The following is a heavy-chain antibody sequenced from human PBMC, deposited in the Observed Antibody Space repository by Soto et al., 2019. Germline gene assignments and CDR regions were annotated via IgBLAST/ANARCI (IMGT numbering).Heavy chain of an antibody. D-gene: IGHD1-20*01. V-gene: IGHV4-61*08. CDR2: VYYSGST. Sequence: PSETLSLTCTVSGGSISSGDYYWSWIRQPPGKGLEWIGYVYYSGSTKYNPSLKSRVTISIDRSKNRFSLKLNSVTAADTAVYYCARDPGILGSSNWFDPWGQGTLVTVSS. J-gene: IGHJ5*02. CDR1: GGSISSGDYY. CDR3: ARDPGILGSSNWFDP.